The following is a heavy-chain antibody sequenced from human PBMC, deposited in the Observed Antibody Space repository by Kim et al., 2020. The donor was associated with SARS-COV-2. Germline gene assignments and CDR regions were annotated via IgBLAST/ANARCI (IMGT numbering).Heavy chain of an antibody. V-gene: IGHV3-30*04. CDR3: ATDWAAFSSGTYVFDF. D-gene: IGHD3-10*01. J-gene: IGHJ4*01. CDR2: ISSAGINT. CDR1: GFAFANSP. Sequence: GGSLRLSCATSGFAFANSPLHWVRQFPGTGLEWVALISSAGINTKYADSVRGRFSVSRAVSKRTLFLQMDSLRPEDTAVYYCATDWAAFSSGTYVFDFWG.